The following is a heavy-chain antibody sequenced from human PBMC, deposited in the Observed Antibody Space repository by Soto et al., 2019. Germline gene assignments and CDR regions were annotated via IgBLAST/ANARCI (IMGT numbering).Heavy chain of an antibody. CDR3: AKDRAKVVAAPGGWFDP. J-gene: IGHJ5*02. Sequence: VQLLESGGGLVQPGGSLRLSCAASGFTFSSYAMSWVRQAPGKGLEWVSAISGSGGSTYYADSVKGRFTISRDNSKNTLYLQMNSLRAEDTAVYYCAKDRAKVVAAPGGWFDPWGQGTLVTVSS. CDR2: ISGSGGST. CDR1: GFTFSSYA. V-gene: IGHV3-23*01. D-gene: IGHD2-15*01.